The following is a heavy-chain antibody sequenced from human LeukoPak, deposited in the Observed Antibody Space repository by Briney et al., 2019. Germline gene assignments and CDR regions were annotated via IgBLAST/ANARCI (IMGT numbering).Heavy chain of an antibody. CDR3: ASSRRVLDRIDV. V-gene: IGHV4-30-2*01. CDR2: IYHSGST. CDR1: GFSISSGGNC. J-gene: IGHJ6*02. D-gene: IGHD4/OR15-4a*01. Sequence: SQTLSLTWAVAGFSISSGGNCWSWIRQPPGKGLEWMVYIYHSGSTYYNSWVKSRGTRSVDRSKDQCSLKLSSATADDTAVYYCASSRRVLDRIDVWGQGTTVTVSS.